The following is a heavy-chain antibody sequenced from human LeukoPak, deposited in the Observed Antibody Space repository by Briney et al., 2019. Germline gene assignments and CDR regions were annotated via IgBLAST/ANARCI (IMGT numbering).Heavy chain of an antibody. V-gene: IGHV4-59*01. CDR1: GGAISAYY. Sequence: PSETLSLTCTISGGAISAYYWNWIRQSPGKGLEWLGYIFYNGAINYNPSVQSRVSISVDTSKNQFSLSLSSVTAADTAVYFCARGGPGSGHYLYMDVWGRGTTVTVSS. CDR3: ARGGPGSGHYLYMDV. D-gene: IGHD1-14*01. CDR2: IFYNGAI. J-gene: IGHJ6*03.